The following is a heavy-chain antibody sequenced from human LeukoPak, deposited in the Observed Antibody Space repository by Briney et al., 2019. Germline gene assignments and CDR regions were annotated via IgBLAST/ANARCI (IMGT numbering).Heavy chain of an antibody. CDR2: FDPEDGET. V-gene: IGHV1-24*01. CDR3: ATVYGAQAPGFFDY. Sequence: GASVKVSCKVSGYTLTELSIHWVRQAPGKGLEWMGGFDPEDGETIYAQKFQGRVTMTEDTSTDTAYMELSSLRSEDTAVYYCATVYGAQAPGFFDYWGQGTLVTVSS. J-gene: IGHJ4*02. CDR1: GYTLTELS. D-gene: IGHD4-17*01.